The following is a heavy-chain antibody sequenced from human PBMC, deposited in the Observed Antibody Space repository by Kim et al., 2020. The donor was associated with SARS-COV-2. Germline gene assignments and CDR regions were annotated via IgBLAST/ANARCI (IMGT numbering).Heavy chain of an antibody. CDR2: IGPAGDT. D-gene: IGHD1-1*01. CDR3: AAAINTWYDGGFDP. J-gene: IGHJ5*02. V-gene: IGHV3-13*01. CDR1: GFIFNHYD. Sequence: GGSLRLSCAASGFIFNHYDMHWIRQATGKGLEWVSVIGPAGDTYYSGSVKGRFTISRDNARNSLYLQMNRLRAVDTAVYYCAAAINTWYDGGFDPWGQGT.